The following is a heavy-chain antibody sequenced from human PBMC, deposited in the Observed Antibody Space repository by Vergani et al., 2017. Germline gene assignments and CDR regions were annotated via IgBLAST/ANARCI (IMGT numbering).Heavy chain of an antibody. Sequence: QVQLVQSGAEVKKPGASVKVSCEASGYTFITYDINWVRQATGQGLEWMGWINSNSGNTGYAQKFQGRVTITRDTTIGTAYMELSGLTSEDTALYYCARAPYHVEETEDYGFEYWGQGTLVTVSS. J-gene: IGHJ4*02. CDR1: GYTFITYD. D-gene: IGHD4-17*01. CDR3: ARAPYHVEETEDYGFEY. CDR2: INSNSGNT. V-gene: IGHV1-8*03.